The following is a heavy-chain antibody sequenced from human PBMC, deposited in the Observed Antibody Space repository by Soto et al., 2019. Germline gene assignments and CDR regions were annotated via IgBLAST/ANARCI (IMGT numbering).Heavy chain of an antibody. D-gene: IGHD3-3*01. Sequence: QVQLVQSGAEVKKPGASVKVSCKASGYTFTSYYMHWVRQAPGQGLEWMGIINPSGGSTSYAQKFQGRVTMTRDTSTSTGYMELSSLRSEDTAVYYCARDAITIFGVVIKYYYYYMDVWGKGTTVTVSS. CDR1: GYTFTSYY. V-gene: IGHV1-46*03. J-gene: IGHJ6*03. CDR2: INPSGGST. CDR3: ARDAITIFGVVIKYYYYYMDV.